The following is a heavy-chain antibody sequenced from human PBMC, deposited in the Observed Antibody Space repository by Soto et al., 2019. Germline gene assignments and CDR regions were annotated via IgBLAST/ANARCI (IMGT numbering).Heavy chain of an antibody. J-gene: IGHJ4*02. CDR1: GYTFTSYD. Sequence: QVQLVQSGAEVKKPEASVKVSCKASGYTFTSYDINWVRQATGQGLEWMGWMNPNSGNTGYAQKFQGRVTMTRNTSISTAYMELSSLRSEDTAVYYCARSSERWLQFAFDYWGQGTLVTVSS. CDR3: ARSSERWLQFAFDY. D-gene: IGHD5-12*01. V-gene: IGHV1-8*01. CDR2: MNPNSGNT.